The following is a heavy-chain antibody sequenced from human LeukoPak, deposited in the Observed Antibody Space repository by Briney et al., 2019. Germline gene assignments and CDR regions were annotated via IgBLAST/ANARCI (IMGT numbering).Heavy chain of an antibody. CDR1: GFTFSSYE. J-gene: IGHJ4*02. CDR2: ISSSGSTI. V-gene: IGHV3-48*03. Sequence: PGGSLRLSCAASGFTFSSYEMNWVRQAPGKGLEWVSYISSSGSTIYYADSVKGRFTISRDNAKNSLYLQMNSLRAEDTAVYYCARCGYYDSSGYYPLYSDYWGQGTLVTVSS. CDR3: ARCGYYDSSGYYPLYSDY. D-gene: IGHD3-22*01.